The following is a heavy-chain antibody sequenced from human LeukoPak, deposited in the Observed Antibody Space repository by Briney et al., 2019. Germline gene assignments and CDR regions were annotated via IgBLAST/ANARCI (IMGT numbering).Heavy chain of an antibody. CDR1: GFTFSSYS. CDR2: ISSSSSYI. D-gene: IGHD3-3*01. CDR3: ARDPIWSGYCLFDY. J-gene: IGHJ4*02. V-gene: IGHV3-21*01. Sequence: GGSLRLSCAASGFTFSSYSMNWVRQAPGKGLEWISSISSSSSYIYYADSVKGRFTISRDNAKNSLYLQMNSLRAEDTAVYYCARDPIWSGYCLFDYWGQGTLVTASS.